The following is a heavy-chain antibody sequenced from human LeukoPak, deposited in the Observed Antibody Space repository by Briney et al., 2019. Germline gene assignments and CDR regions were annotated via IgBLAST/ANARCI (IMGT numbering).Heavy chain of an antibody. V-gene: IGHV1-2*02. CDR3: ARDGGLGGFCRGGSCYDY. CDR2: INPNSGGT. J-gene: IGHJ4*02. CDR1: GYTFTGYY. Sequence: GASVKVSCKASGYTFTGYYMHWVRQAPGQGLEWMGWINPNSGGTNYAQKFQGRVTMTRDTSISTAYMELSRLRSDDTAVYYCARDGGLGGFCRGGSCYDYWGQGTRVTVSS. D-gene: IGHD2-15*01.